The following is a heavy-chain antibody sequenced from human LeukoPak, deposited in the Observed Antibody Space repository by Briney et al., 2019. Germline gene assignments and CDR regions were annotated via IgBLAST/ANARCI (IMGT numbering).Heavy chain of an antibody. CDR3: ARDYYGDAFAI. CDR2: INHSGST. Sequence: PSETLSLTCAVYGGSFSGYYWSWIRQPPGKGLEWIGEINHSGSTNYNPSLKSRVTISVDTSKNQFSLKLSSVTAADTAVYYCARDYYGDAFAIWGQGTMVTVSS. J-gene: IGHJ3*02. D-gene: IGHD3-22*01. V-gene: IGHV4-34*01. CDR1: GGSFSGYY.